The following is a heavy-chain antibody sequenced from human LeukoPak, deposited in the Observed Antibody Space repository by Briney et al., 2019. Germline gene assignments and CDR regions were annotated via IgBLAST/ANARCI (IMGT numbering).Heavy chain of an antibody. CDR1: GGSISSSSYY. Sequence: SETLSLTCTVSGGSISSSSYYWGWIRQHPGKGLEWIGSIYYSGSTYYNPSLKSRVTISVDTSKNQFSLKLSSVTAAATAVYYCAGHNYDGWFDPWGQGTLVTVSS. CDR3: AGHNYDGWFDP. CDR2: IYYSGST. D-gene: IGHD3-3*01. V-gene: IGHV4-39*01. J-gene: IGHJ5*02.